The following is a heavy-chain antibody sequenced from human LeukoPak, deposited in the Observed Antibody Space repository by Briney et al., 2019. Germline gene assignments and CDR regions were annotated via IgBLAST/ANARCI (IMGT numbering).Heavy chain of an antibody. Sequence: GGSLRLSCAASGFTFSDYYMSWIRQAPGKGLEWVSYISSSGSTIYYADSVKGRFTISRDNAKNSLYLQMNSLRAEDTAVYYCARPGEVWFGELIHYYYMDVWGKGTTVTVSS. CDR3: ARPGEVWFGELIHYYYMDV. CDR1: GFTFSDYY. V-gene: IGHV3-11*04. CDR2: ISSSGSTI. D-gene: IGHD3-10*01. J-gene: IGHJ6*03.